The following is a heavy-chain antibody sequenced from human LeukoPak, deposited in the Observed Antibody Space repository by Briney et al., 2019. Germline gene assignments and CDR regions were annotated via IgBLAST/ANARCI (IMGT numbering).Heavy chain of an antibody. Sequence: GGSLRLSCAASGFTFSSYSMNWVRQAPGKGLEWVSSISSSSSYIYYADSVKGRFTISRDNAKNSLYLQMNSLRAEDTAVYYCARGGRKAPMIHYDILTGPALYYFDYWGQGTLVTVSS. CDR1: GFTFSSYS. D-gene: IGHD3-9*01. J-gene: IGHJ4*02. CDR2: ISSSSSYI. V-gene: IGHV3-21*01. CDR3: ARGGRKAPMIHYDILTGPALYYFDY.